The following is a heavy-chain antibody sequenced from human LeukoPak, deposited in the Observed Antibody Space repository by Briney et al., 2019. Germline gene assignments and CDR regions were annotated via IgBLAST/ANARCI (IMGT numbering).Heavy chain of an antibody. V-gene: IGHV3-7*01. Sequence: AGGSLRLSCAASGFALSSHWMTWVRQVPGRGPEWVANVNRDGSETYYLDSVKGRFTISKDNAKNSLYLQMNSLRAEDTAVYYCATDRGWRTSGYYLYYFEYWGQGTLVTYSS. D-gene: IGHD3-3*01. J-gene: IGHJ4*02. CDR1: GFALSSHW. CDR2: VNRDGSET. CDR3: ATDRGWRTSGYYLYYFEY.